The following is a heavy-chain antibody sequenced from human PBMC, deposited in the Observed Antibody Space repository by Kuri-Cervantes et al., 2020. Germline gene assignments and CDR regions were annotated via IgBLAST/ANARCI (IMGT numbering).Heavy chain of an antibody. CDR3: ARGEDIVVVPAATSYYYYGMDV. J-gene: IGHJ6*02. CDR1: GFTFSSYW. V-gene: IGHV3-74*01. CDR2: IKSDGSST. D-gene: IGHD2-2*01. Sequence: GGSLRLSCAASGFTFSSYWMHWVRQAPGKGLVWVSRIKSDGSSTSYADSVKGRFTISRDNAKNTLYLQMNSLRAEDTAVYYCARGEDIVVVPAATSYYYYGMDVWGQGTTVTVSS.